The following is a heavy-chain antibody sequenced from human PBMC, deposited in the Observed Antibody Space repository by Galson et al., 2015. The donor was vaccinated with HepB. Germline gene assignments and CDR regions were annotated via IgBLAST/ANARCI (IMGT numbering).Heavy chain of an antibody. V-gene: IGHV3-21*01. Sequence: SLRLSCAASGFTFSSYSMNWARQAPGKGLEWVSSISSSSSYIYYADSVKGRFTISRDNSKNTLYLQMNSLRVKDTAVYFCARLHCINGVCFRNGLRPIYYYYGVDVWGQGTTVTVSS. CDR3: ARLHCINGVCFRNGLRPIYYYYGVDV. CDR1: GFTFSSYS. CDR2: ISSSSSYI. D-gene: IGHD2-8*01. J-gene: IGHJ6*02.